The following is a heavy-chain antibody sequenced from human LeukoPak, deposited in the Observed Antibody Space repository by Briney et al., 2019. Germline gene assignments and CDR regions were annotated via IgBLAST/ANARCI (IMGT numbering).Heavy chain of an antibody. CDR2: VNRDGSET. CDR3: ARNNGMDV. V-gene: IGHV3-7*03. J-gene: IGHJ6*02. Sequence: GGSLRLSCAASGIALSSHWMTWVRQVPGRGPEWVANVNRDGSETYYLDSVKGRFTISKDNAKNSLYLQMNSLRAEDTALYHCARNNGMDVWGQGTTVIVSS. CDR1: GIALSSHW.